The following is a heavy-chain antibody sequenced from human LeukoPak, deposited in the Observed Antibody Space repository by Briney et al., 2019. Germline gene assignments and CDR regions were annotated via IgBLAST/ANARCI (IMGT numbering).Heavy chain of an antibody. CDR2: ISYDGSNE. CDR1: GFTFCRYV. J-gene: IGHJ4*02. CDR3: AKDKGPSYQSSFDY. D-gene: IGHD2-2*01. Sequence: QRGGSLRLSCAASGFTFCRYVMHWVRQAPGKGLEWVAIISYDGSNEYYADSVKGRFTISRDNSKSTLYLQMNRLRDADTAEYYCAKDKGPSYQSSFDYWGQGTLVTVST. V-gene: IGHV3-30*04.